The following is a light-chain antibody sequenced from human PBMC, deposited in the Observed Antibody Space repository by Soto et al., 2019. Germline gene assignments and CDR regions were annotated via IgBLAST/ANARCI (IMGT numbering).Light chain of an antibody. CDR3: QQCNRYPIT. V-gene: IGKV1-39*01. CDR1: QNISNY. Sequence: DIQMTQSPSSLSASVGDRVTITCRAGQNISNYLNWYQQKPGKAPILLIYAASSLQSGVPSRFSGSGSGTEFTLTISSLQPDDSATYYCQQCNRYPITFGQGTRLEIK. J-gene: IGKJ5*01. CDR2: AAS.